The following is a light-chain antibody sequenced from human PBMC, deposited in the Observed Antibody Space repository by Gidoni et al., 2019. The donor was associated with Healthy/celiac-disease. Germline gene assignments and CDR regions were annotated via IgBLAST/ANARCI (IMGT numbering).Light chain of an antibody. CDR2: AAS. CDR1: QGISSY. V-gene: IGKV1-9*01. J-gene: IGKJ1*01. CDR3: HQLNSYPPTWT. Sequence: IKLTQPPSFLSSSVRDRVTITCWASQGISSYLAWYQQKPGKATKILIYAASTLQSGVPSRCSGSGSGKEFTLTISSLQPEDFATYYCHQLNSYPPTWTFGQGTKVEIK.